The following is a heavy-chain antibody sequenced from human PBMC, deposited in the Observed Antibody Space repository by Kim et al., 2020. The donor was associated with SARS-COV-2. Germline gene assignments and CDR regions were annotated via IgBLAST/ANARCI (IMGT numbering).Heavy chain of an antibody. Sequence: YADSAKGRFNTSRGNAKNSLYLQMNRLRDEDTAVNYCAGGSSRLRYYFDYWGQGTLVTVSS. D-gene: IGHD6-6*01. V-gene: IGHV3-48*02. CDR3: AGGSSRLRYYFDY. J-gene: IGHJ4*02.